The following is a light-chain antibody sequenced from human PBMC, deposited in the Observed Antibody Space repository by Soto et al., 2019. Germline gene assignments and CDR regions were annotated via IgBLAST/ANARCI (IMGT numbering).Light chain of an antibody. CDR3: QHYDTFPWT. V-gene: IGKV1-5*03. CDR1: QSIFRW. CDR2: EVS. J-gene: IGKJ1*01. Sequence: DIQMTQSPSTLSASVGDRVIITCRASQSIFRWLAWYQQKPGKAPNLLIYEVSILESGVPSRFSGSGSGTEFTLTIASLQPDDFATYWCQHYDTFPWTFGQGTKVEIK.